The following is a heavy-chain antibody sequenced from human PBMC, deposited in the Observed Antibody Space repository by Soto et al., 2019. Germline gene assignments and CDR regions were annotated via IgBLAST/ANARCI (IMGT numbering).Heavy chain of an antibody. V-gene: IGHV4-31*03. CDR3: ARVLRSEGWFDP. J-gene: IGHJ5*02. CDR1: GGSISSGGYY. CDR2: IYYSGST. Sequence: PSETLSLTCTVSGGSISSGGYYWSWIRQHPGKGLEWIGYIYYSGSTYYHPSLKSRVTISVDTSKNQFSLKLSSVTAADTAVYYCARVLRSEGWFDPWGQGTLVTVSS.